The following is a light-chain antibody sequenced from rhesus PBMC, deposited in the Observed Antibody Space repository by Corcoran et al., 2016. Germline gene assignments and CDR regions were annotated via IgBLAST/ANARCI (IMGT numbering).Light chain of an antibody. CDR3: SSYACSNTFV. V-gene: IGLV2-32*02. CDR1: SSDIGGYNY. J-gene: IGLJ6*01. Sequence: QAALTQPRSVSGSPGQSVTISCTGTSSDIGGYNYVSWYQQHPGTAPKLMIYEVSKRPSGVSDRFSGSKSGNTASLTISGLQAEDDADYYCSSYACSNTFVFGSGTKLTVL. CDR2: EVS.